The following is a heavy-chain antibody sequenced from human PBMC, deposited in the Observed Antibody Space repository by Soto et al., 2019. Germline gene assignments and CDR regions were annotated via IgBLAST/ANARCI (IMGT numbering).Heavy chain of an antibody. D-gene: IGHD3-10*01. CDR3: ARGRYRGAPRGRWFDP. V-gene: IGHV1-46*01. Sequence: ASVKVSCKASGYTFTSYYMHWVRQAPGQGLEWMGIINPSGGSTSYAQKFQGRVTMTRDTSTSTVYMELSSLRSEDTAAYYCARGRYRGAPRGRWFDPWGQGTLVTVSS. CDR2: INPSGGST. J-gene: IGHJ5*02. CDR1: GYTFTSYY.